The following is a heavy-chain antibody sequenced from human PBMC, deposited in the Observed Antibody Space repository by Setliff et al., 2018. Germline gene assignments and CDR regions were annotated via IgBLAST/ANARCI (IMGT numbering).Heavy chain of an antibody. CDR2: ISSSSSII. D-gene: IGHD2-15*01. V-gene: IGHV3-48*01. CDR3: ARTCSGSGCYAGLES. CDR1: GFSFSGYS. Sequence: PGGSLRLSCAASGFSFSGYSMNWVRQAPGKGLEWISYISSSSSIIYYADSVKGRFTISRDNAKNSLYLQMNSLRPEDTAVYYCARTCSGSGCYAGLESWGQGTPVTVSS. J-gene: IGHJ4*02.